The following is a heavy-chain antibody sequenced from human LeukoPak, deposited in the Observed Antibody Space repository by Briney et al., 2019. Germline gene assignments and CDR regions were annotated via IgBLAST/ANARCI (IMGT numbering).Heavy chain of an antibody. Sequence: SVKVSCKTSGFTFTNSAVQWVRQARGQRLEWIGWIVVGSSNTDYTQKFQERVTITRDMSTGTAYMELSSLRSEDTAVYYCAARPGGYASFDIWGQGTMVTVSS. CDR2: IVVGSSNT. CDR3: AARPGGYASFDI. CDR1: GFTFTNSA. J-gene: IGHJ3*02. V-gene: IGHV1-58*01. D-gene: IGHD3-16*01.